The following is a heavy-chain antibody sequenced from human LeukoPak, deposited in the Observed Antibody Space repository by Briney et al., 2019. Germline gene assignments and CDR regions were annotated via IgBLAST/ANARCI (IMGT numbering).Heavy chain of an antibody. CDR3: ARVYDFWSGYRKQQAFDI. V-gene: IGHV4-34*01. CDR1: GGSFSGYY. J-gene: IGHJ3*02. D-gene: IGHD3-3*01. CDR2: INHSGST. Sequence: SETLSLTCAVYGGSFSGYYWSWIRQPPGKGLEWIGEINHSGSTNYNPSLKSRVTISVDTSKNQFSLKLSSVTAADTAVYYCARVYDFWSGYRKQQAFDIWGQGTMVTVSS.